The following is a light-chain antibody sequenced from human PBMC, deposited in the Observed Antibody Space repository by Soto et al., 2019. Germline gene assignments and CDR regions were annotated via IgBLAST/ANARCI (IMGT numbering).Light chain of an antibody. Sequence: QSVLTQTPSVSGAPGKKITMSCTGSSSNIGAGYDVHWYQQIPGAAPRLLIYADNNRPSGVPDRFSASKSGTSASLAITGLQGEDEANYYCQSYDTSLSGVIFGAGTKVTVL. CDR3: QSYDTSLSGVI. CDR1: SSNIGAGYD. CDR2: ADN. J-gene: IGLJ2*01. V-gene: IGLV1-40*01.